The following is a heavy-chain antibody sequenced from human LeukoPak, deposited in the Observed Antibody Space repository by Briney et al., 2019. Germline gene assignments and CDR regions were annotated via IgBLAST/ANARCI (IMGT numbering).Heavy chain of an antibody. CDR3: ARRYSGSFYSYDD. V-gene: IGHV4-39*01. CDR1: GGSISSTTNH. J-gene: IGHJ4*02. D-gene: IGHD6-13*01. Sequence: SETLSLTCTVSGGSISSTTNHWGWIRQPPGKGLEWIGSILHTGSTYYNPSLKSRVIISADTSKNQFSLRLSSVTAADTAVYYCARRYSGSFYSYDDWGQGTLVTVSS. CDR2: ILHTGST.